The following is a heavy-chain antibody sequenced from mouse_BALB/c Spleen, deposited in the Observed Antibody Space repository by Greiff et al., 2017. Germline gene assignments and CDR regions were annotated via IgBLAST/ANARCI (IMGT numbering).Heavy chain of an antibody. CDR3: ARQGTTSDYFDY. J-gene: IGHJ2*01. V-gene: IGHV5-17*02. CDR1: GFTFSSFG. Sequence: EVKLMESGGGLVQPGGSRKLSCAASGFTFSSFGMHWVRQAPEKGLEWVAYISSGSSTIYYADTVKGRFTISRDNPKNTLFLQMTSLRSEDTAMYYCARQGTTSDYFDYWGQGTTLTVSS. CDR2: ISSGSSTI.